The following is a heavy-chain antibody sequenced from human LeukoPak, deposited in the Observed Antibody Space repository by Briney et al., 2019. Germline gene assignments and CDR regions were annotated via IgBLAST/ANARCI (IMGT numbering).Heavy chain of an antibody. CDR3: AREEVTTGAFDI. CDR1: GFTVSSNY. J-gene: IGHJ3*02. Sequence: GGSLRLSCAASGFTVSSNYMTWVRQTPGKGLEWVSVIYSGGSTYYADPVKGRFTISRDNSKNTLYLQMNSLRAEDTAVYYCAREEVTTGAFDIWGQGTMVTVSS. V-gene: IGHV3-66*01. CDR2: IYSGGST. D-gene: IGHD2-21*02.